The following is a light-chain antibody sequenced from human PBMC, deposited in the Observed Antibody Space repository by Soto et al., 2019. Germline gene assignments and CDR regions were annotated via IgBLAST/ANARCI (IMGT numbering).Light chain of an antibody. CDR1: QSISTY. CDR3: QLYGSSLT. J-gene: IGKJ4*01. Sequence: DIQMTQSPSSLSASVGDRVTITCRASQSISTYLNWYQQKPGKAPELMIFAASSLQSGVPSRFSGSGSGTDFSLTISRLEPEDFAIYHCQLYGSSLTFGGGTKVDIK. CDR2: AAS. V-gene: IGKV1-39*01.